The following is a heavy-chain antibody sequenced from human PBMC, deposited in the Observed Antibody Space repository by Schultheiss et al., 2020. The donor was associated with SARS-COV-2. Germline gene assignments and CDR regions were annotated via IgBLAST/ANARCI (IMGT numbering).Heavy chain of an antibody. CDR2: IRSKANSYAT. CDR3: TRHGYRYSGSYTDYYYYGMDV. J-gene: IGHJ6*02. V-gene: IGHV3-73*01. CDR1: GFTFSSYA. D-gene: IGHD1-26*01. Sequence: GGSLRLSCAASGFTFSSYAMSWVRQASGKGLEWVGRIRSKANSYATAYAASVKGRFTISRDDSKNTAYLQMNSLKTEDTAVYYCTRHGYRYSGSYTDYYYYGMDVWGQGTTVTVSS.